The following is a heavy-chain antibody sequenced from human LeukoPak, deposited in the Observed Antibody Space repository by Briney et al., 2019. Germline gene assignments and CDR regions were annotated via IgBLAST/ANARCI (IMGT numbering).Heavy chain of an antibody. J-gene: IGHJ4*02. V-gene: IGHV3-30*04. CDR1: GFTFSSYA. Sequence: GGSLRLSCAASGFTFSSYAMHWVRQAPGKGLEWVAVISYDGGNKYYADSVKGRFTISRDNSKNTLYLQMNSLRAEDTAVYYCARLAGRFYLPGYWGQGTLVTVSS. D-gene: IGHD2/OR15-2a*01. CDR2: ISYDGGNK. CDR3: ARLAGRFYLPGY.